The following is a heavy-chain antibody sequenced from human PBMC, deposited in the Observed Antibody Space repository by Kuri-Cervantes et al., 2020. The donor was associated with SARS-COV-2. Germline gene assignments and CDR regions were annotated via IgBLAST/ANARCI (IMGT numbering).Heavy chain of an antibody. V-gene: IGHV3-11*04. D-gene: IGHD1-7*01. CDR2: ISSSGSTI. J-gene: IGHJ4*02. CDR1: GFTFSDYY. CDR3: ARDPKLGLPPV. Sequence: GESLKISCAASGFTFSDYYMSWIRQAPGKGLEWVSYISSSGSTIYYADSVKGRFTISRDNAKNSLYLQMNSLRAEDTAVYYCARDPKLGLPPVWGQGTLVTVSS.